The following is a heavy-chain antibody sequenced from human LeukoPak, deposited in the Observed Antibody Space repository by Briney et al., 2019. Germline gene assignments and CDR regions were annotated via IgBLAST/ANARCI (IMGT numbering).Heavy chain of an antibody. Sequence: XSIXXXYYWGWIRQPPGKGLEWIGSIYHSGSTYYNPSLKSRVTISVDTSKNQFSLKLSFVTAADTAVYYCAELTYYYDSSGYPDAFDIWGQGTMVTVSS. CDR3: AELTYYYDSSGYPDAFDI. D-gene: IGHD3-22*01. J-gene: IGHJ3*02. CDR1: XSIXXXYY. V-gene: IGHV4-38-2*01. CDR2: IYHSGST.